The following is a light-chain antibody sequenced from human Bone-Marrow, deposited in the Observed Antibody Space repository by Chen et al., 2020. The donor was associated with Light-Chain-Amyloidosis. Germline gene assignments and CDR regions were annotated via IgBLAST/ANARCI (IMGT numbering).Light chain of an antibody. Sequence: SYVLTQPSSVSVAPGQTATIACGGNNIGTTRVHWYQQTPGQAPLLVVYADSARPSGIPERLSGSNSGNTATLTISRVEAGDEADYYCQVWDRSSDRPVFGGGTKLTVL. V-gene: IGLV3-21*02. CDR3: QVWDRSSDRPV. J-gene: IGLJ3*02. CDR1: NIGTTR. CDR2: ADS.